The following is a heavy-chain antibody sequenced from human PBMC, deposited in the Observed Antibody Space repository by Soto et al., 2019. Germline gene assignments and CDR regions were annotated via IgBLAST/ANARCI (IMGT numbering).Heavy chain of an antibody. D-gene: IGHD6-19*01. J-gene: IGHJ4*02. CDR2: ISGSGGTI. Sequence: EVQLVESGGGMVQPGGSLRVSCAASGFTLSSYSMHWVRQAPGKGLEWVSYISGSGGTIYYADSVKGRFTISRDNANNTLSVQMNSLRDEDTAVYFYASETGLRSSGWSYYLDFWGQGTRVTVSS. CDR3: ASETGLRSSGWSYYLDF. CDR1: GFTLSSYS. V-gene: IGHV3-48*02.